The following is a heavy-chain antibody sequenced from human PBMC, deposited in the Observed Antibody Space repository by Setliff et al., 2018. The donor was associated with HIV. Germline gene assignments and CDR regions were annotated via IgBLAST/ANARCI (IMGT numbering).Heavy chain of an antibody. CDR3: ARDSANGKTANLNYLDV. CDR2: IYYTGST. V-gene: IGHV4-31*02. CDR1: DGSINSRGDY. D-gene: IGHD2-8*01. J-gene: IGHJ6*03. Sequence: PSETLSLTCTVSDGSINSRGDYWSWVRQHPGRGLEWIGYIYYTGSTYSNPSLQSRVRISVDTSKNQFSLRLSSVTAADTAVYFCARDSANGKTANLNYLDVWGKGTTVTVSS.